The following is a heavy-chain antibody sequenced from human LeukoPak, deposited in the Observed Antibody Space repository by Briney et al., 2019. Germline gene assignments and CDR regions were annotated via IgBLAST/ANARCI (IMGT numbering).Heavy chain of an antibody. Sequence: GGSLRLSCAASGFTFSSYWMSWVRQAPGRGLEWVANIKQDGSEKYYVDSVKGRFTISRDNAKNSLYLQMNSLRAEDTAVYYCASQYSSSWYDGSYYYYYMDVWGKGTTVTVSS. V-gene: IGHV3-7*01. J-gene: IGHJ6*03. CDR1: GFTFSSYW. D-gene: IGHD6-13*01. CDR2: IKQDGSEK. CDR3: ASQYSSSWYDGSYYYYYMDV.